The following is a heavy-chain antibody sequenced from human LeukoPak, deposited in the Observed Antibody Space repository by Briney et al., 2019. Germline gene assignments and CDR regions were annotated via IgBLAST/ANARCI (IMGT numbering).Heavy chain of an antibody. J-gene: IGHJ4*02. CDR1: GYTFTGYY. CDR2: INPNSGGT. Sequence: ASVKVSCKASGYTFTGYYMHWVRQAPGQGLEWMGWINPNSGGTNYAQKFQGRVTMTRDTSISTAYMEVSRLRSDDTAVYYCARDLRMWEPGEGYWGQGTLVTVSS. D-gene: IGHD1-26*01. CDR3: ARDLRMWEPGEGY. V-gene: IGHV1-2*02.